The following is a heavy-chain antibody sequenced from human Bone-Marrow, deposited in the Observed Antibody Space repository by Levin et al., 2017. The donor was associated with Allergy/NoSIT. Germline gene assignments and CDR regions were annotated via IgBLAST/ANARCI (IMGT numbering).Heavy chain of an antibody. CDR3: ASQTYYDFWTGDWFDP. V-gene: IGHV4-39*07. Sequence: SETLSLTCTVSGGSISSSSYYWGWIRQPPGKGLEWIGSIYYSGSTYYNPSLKSRVTISVDTSKNQFSLKLSSVTAADTAVYYCASQTYYDFWTGDWFDPWGQGTLVTVSS. D-gene: IGHD3-3*01. J-gene: IGHJ5*02. CDR1: GGSISSSSYY. CDR2: IYYSGST.